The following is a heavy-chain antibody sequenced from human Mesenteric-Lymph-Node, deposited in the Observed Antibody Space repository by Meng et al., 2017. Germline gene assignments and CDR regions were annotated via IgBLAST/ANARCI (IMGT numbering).Heavy chain of an antibody. CDR2: FDPEDGET. J-gene: IGHJ4*02. V-gene: IGHV1-24*01. CDR1: GGTFSSYA. D-gene: IGHD3-22*01. CDR3: ATVPYYYDSSGYYYDY. Sequence: ASVKVSCKASGGTFSSYAISWVRQAPGQGLEWMGGFDPEDGETIYAQKFQGRVTMTEDTSTDTAYMELSSLRSEDTAVYYCATVPYYYDSSGYYYDYWGQGTLVTVSS.